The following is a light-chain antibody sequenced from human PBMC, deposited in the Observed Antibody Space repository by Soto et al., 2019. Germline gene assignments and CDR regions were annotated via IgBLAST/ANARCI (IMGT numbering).Light chain of an antibody. CDR3: QQYGRSPTT. V-gene: IGKV3-20*01. J-gene: IGKJ1*01. CDR1: QSVTSNY. Sequence: EIVLTQSPGTLSLSPGERATLSCRASQSVTSNYLAWYQQKPGQAPRLLIFGASIRATGIPARFSGSGSGTDFTLTISRLEPEDFAVYHCQQYGRSPTTFGQGTKVEIK. CDR2: GAS.